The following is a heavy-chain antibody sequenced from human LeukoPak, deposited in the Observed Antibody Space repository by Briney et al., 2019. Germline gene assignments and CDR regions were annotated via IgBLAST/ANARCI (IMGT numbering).Heavy chain of an antibody. D-gene: IGHD1-26*01. J-gene: IGHJ4*02. CDR1: GYSISSGYY. CDR2: IYYSGST. V-gene: IGHV4-61*01. CDR3: ARGGDSMGASFDY. Sequence: TSETLSLTCTVSGYSISSGYYWGWIRQPPGKGLEWIGYIYYSGSTNYNPSLKSRVTISVDTSKNQFSLKLSSVTAADTAVYYCARGGDSMGASFDYWGQGTLVTVSS.